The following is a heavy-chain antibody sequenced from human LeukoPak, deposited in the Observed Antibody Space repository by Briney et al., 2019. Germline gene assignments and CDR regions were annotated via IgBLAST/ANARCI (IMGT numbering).Heavy chain of an antibody. CDR3: ARSLWFVEWWFDP. CDR2: IYYSGST. J-gene: IGHJ5*02. D-gene: IGHD3-10*01. CDR1: GFSISSYY. Sequence: SETLSLTCTVSGFSISSYYWSWIRQPPGKGLEWIGYIYYSGSTNYNPSLKSRVTISVDTSKNQFSLKLSSVTAADTAVYYCARSLWFVEWWFDPWGQGTLVTVSS. V-gene: IGHV4-59*01.